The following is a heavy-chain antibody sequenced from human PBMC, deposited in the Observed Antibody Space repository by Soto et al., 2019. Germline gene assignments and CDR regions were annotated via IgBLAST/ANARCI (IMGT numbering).Heavy chain of an antibody. J-gene: IGHJ4*02. CDR2: IVVGSGNT. D-gene: IGHD3-10*01. CDR3: AASYYYGSGSSIARDY. Sequence: QRLEWIGWIVVGSGNTNYAQKFQERVTITRDMSTSTAYMELSSLRSEDTAVYYCAASYYYGSGSSIARDYWGQGTLVTSPQ. V-gene: IGHV1-58*01.